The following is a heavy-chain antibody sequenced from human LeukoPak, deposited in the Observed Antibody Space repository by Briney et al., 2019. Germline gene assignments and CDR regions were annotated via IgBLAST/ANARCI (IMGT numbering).Heavy chain of an antibody. CDR3: ARLSHRSGWQYYFDY. Sequence: GESLKISCKGSGYIFTSYWIGWVRQMPGKGLEWMGIIYPGDSDTRYSPSFQGQVTISADKSISTAYLQWSSLKASDTAMYYCARLSHRSGWQYYFDYWGQGTLVTVSS. V-gene: IGHV5-51*01. CDR2: IYPGDSDT. J-gene: IGHJ4*02. CDR1: GYIFTSYW. D-gene: IGHD6-19*01.